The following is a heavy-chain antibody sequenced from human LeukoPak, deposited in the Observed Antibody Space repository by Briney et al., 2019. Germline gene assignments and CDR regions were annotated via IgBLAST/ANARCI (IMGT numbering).Heavy chain of an antibody. Sequence: GGSLRLSCTASGFSFSNNYMRWTRQAPGKGLEWVANINEDGSNKWHLGSVKGRFTVSRDNARNSLYLQMNSLRVEDTAVYYCTRVIVAVPGYFDYFDFWGQGVLVTVSS. CDR1: GFSFSNNY. D-gene: IGHD6-19*01. CDR3: TRVIVAVPGYFDYFDF. CDR2: INEDGSNK. J-gene: IGHJ4*02. V-gene: IGHV3-7*01.